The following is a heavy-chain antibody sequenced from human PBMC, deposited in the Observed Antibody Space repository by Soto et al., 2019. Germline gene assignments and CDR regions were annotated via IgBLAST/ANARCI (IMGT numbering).Heavy chain of an antibody. CDR3: ARDRLPAMVRGVTLKGWFDP. CDR2: INHSGST. Sequence: QVQLQQWGAGLLKPSETLSLTCAVYGGSFSGYYWSWIRQPPGKGLEWIGEINHSGSTNYNPSLNSRVTISVDTSKNQLSLKLSSVTAADTAVYYCARDRLPAMVRGVTLKGWFDPWGQGTLVTVSS. CDR1: GGSFSGYY. J-gene: IGHJ5*02. V-gene: IGHV4-34*01. D-gene: IGHD3-10*01.